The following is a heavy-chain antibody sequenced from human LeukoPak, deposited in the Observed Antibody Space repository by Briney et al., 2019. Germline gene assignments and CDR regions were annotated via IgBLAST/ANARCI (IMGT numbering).Heavy chain of an antibody. Sequence: SETLSLTCSVSGDSISIGDYRWSWIRQPPGKGLEWIGYIYYSGSTYYNPSLKSRVTVSVDTSKNQFSLKLSSVTAADTAVYYCARDIAAAATFDYWGQGTLVTVSS. J-gene: IGHJ4*02. CDR1: GDSISIGDYR. CDR2: IYYSGST. V-gene: IGHV4-30-4*01. D-gene: IGHD6-13*01. CDR3: ARDIAAAATFDY.